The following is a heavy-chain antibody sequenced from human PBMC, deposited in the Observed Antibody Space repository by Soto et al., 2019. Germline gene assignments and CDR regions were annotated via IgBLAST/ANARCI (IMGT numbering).Heavy chain of an antibody. CDR3: ARDRKGRRIAAAVSPPRDYYGMDV. CDR2: IIPIFGTA. CDR1: GGTFSSYA. J-gene: IGHJ6*02. D-gene: IGHD6-13*01. V-gene: IGHV1-69*01. Sequence: QVQLVQSGAEVKKPGSSVKVSCKASGGTFSSYAISWVRQAPGQGLEWMGGIIPIFGTANYAQKFQGRVTITADESTSTAYMELSSLRSEDTAVYYCARDRKGRRIAAAVSPPRDYYGMDVWGQGTTVTVSS.